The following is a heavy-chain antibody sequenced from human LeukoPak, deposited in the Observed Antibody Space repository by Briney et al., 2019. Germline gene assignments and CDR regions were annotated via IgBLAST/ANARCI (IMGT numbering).Heavy chain of an antibody. J-gene: IGHJ4*02. V-gene: IGHV3-21*05. D-gene: IGHD1-26*01. CDR3: ARDSVSGSYYETNY. CDR1: GFIFSTYS. CDR2: ISSSNI. Sequence: GGSLRLSCAASGFIFSTYSMSWVRQAPGKGLEWVSYISSSNIYYADSVKGRFTISRDNAKNSLYLQMNSLRAEDTAVYYCARDSVSGSYYETNYWGQGTLVTVSS.